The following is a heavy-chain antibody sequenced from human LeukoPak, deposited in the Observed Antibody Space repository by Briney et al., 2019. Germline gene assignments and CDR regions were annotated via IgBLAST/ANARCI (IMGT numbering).Heavy chain of an antibody. CDR1: GFIFSNAW. V-gene: IGHV3-7*01. J-gene: IGHJ4*02. Sequence: PGGSLRLSCAASGFIFSNAWMSWVRQAPGKGLEWVANIKQDGSEKYYVDSVKGRFTISRDNAKNSLYLQMNSLRAEDTAVYYCARDVLAIVGPHDYWGQGTLVTVSS. D-gene: IGHD3-22*01. CDR2: IKQDGSEK. CDR3: ARDVLAIVGPHDY.